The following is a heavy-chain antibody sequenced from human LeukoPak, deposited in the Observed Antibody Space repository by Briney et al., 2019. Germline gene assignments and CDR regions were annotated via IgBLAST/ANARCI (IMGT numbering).Heavy chain of an antibody. J-gene: IGHJ3*02. CDR2: IWYDGSNK. V-gene: IGHV3-33*01. CDR1: GFTFSSYG. D-gene: IGHD3-22*01. Sequence: GGSLRLSCAASGFTFSSYGMHWVRQAPGKGLEWVAVIWYDGSNKYYADSVKGRFTISRDNSKNTLYLQMNSLRAEDTAVYYCAIDFTFYDSRGYTNDAFDIWGQGTMVTVSS. CDR3: AIDFTFYDSRGYTNDAFDI.